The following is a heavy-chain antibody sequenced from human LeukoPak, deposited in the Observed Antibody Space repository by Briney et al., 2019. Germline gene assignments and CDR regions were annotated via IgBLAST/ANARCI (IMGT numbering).Heavy chain of an antibody. CDR2: IYYSGCT. CDR1: GGSISSYY. J-gene: IGHJ3*02. CDR3: ARHDSAWLAGGFDI. V-gene: IGHV4-59*08. D-gene: IGHD3-22*01. Sequence: SETLSLTCTFSGGSISSYYWSWIRQPPGKGLEWIAYIYYSGCTNYNPSLKSRVTISVDTSKNQFSLKLRSVTAAVTAVYYCARHDSAWLAGGFDISGQGTMVTVSS.